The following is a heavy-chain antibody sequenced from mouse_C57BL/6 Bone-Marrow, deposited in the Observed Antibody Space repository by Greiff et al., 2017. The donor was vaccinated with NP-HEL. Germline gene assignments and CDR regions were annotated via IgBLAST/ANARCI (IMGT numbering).Heavy chain of an antibody. CDR2: LDPENGDT. Sequence: EVQLQQSGAELVRPGASVKLSCTASGFNIKDDYMHWVKQRPEQGLEWIGWLDPENGDTEYASKFQGKATITADTSSNTAYLQLSSLTSEDTAVYYCTTRRIYYYGSSYHYYAMDYWGQGTSVTVSS. CDR3: TTRRIYYYGSSYHYYAMDY. V-gene: IGHV14-4*01. D-gene: IGHD1-1*01. J-gene: IGHJ4*01. CDR1: GFNIKDDY.